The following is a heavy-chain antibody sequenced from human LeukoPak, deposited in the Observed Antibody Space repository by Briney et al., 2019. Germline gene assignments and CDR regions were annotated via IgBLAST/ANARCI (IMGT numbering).Heavy chain of an antibody. CDR3: ARGRSSLDL. D-gene: IGHD6-19*01. J-gene: IGHJ5*02. V-gene: IGHV4-59*11. Sequence: TSETLSLTCTAAAGSISNHYWSWMRQSPGKGLEWIAYIFYTGSYNYNPSLKSRVYISVDTSKNQFSLNLTSVTAADTAVYYCARGRSSLDLWGQGTLVTVSS. CDR1: AGSISNHY. CDR2: IFYTGSY.